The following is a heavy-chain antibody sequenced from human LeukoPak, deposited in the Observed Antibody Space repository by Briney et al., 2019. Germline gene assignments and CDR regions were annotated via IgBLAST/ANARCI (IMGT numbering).Heavy chain of an antibody. Sequence: GGSLRLSCAASGFTFSSYSMNWVRQAPGKGLEWVSSISSSSSYIYYADSVKGRFTISRDYAKNSLYLQMNSLRAEDTAVYYCARGVVVVPAARWFDPWGQGTLVTVSS. D-gene: IGHD2-2*01. J-gene: IGHJ5*02. CDR1: GFTFSSYS. CDR2: ISSSSSYI. CDR3: ARGVVVVPAARWFDP. V-gene: IGHV3-21*01.